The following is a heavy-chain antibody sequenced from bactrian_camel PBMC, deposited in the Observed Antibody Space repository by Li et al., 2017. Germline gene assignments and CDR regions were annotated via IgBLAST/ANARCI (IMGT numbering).Heavy chain of an antibody. CDR3: AIPRLGS. CDR2: IDNYGTT. V-gene: IGHV3S26*01. CDR1: GYTWSSYC. J-gene: IGHJ6*01. Sequence: VQLVESGGGSVQPGGSLRLSCAASGYTWSSYCMGWFRQAPGKEREGVAAIDNYGTTRYADSVKGRFTISKDNAKATLYLEVNSLKPEDTGVYYCAIPRLGSWGQGTQVTGS.